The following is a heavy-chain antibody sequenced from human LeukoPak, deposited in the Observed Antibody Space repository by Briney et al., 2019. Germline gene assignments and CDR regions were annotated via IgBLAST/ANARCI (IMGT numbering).Heavy chain of an antibody. Sequence: ASVKVSCKASGYTFTGYYMHWVRQAPGQGLEWMGWINPNSGGTNYAQKFQGRVTMTRDTSISTAYMELSRLRSDDTAVYYCARDSLVVVAATFFDYWGQGTLVTVSS. D-gene: IGHD2-15*01. CDR2: INPNSGGT. CDR1: GYTFTGYY. J-gene: IGHJ4*02. V-gene: IGHV1-2*02. CDR3: ARDSLVVVAATFFDY.